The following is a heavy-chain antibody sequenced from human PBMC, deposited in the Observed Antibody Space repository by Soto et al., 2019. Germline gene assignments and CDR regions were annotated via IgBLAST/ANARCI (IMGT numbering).Heavy chain of an antibody. D-gene: IGHD1-26*01. CDR2: IYYSGST. Sequence: PSETLSLTCTVSAGSISSGDYNWSWIRQPPGKGLEWIGYIYYSGSTYYNPSLKSRVTISVDTSKNQFSLKLSSVTAADTAVYYCARVVGATLDYWGQGTLVTVSS. J-gene: IGHJ4*02. CDR3: ARVVGATLDY. CDR1: AGSISSGDYN. V-gene: IGHV4-30-4*01.